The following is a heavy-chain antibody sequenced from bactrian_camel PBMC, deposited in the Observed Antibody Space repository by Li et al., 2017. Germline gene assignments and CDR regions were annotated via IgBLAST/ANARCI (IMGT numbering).Heavy chain of an antibody. J-gene: IGHJ4*01. V-gene: IGHV3S53*01. CDR1: GYTSSAMC. D-gene: IGHD4*01. CDR3: AADRRFFTATATDKSEYDY. CDR2: TYGGGRT. Sequence: HVQLVESGGGSVQAGGSLRLSCEASGYTSSAMCMAWFRKGPSNEREGVAAATYGGGRTRNADSVEGRFTMSRDNAKNTVYLQMNSLKPEDTATYYCAADRRFFTATATDKSEYDYWGQGTQVTVS.